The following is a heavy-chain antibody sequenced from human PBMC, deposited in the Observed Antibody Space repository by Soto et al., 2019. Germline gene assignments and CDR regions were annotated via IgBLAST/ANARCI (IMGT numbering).Heavy chain of an antibody. CDR2: INPSGGST. CDR1: GYTFTSYY. D-gene: IGHD3-22*01. CDR3: ARVGYYDSSGYYFDYFDY. Sequence: SVKVSCKASGYTFTSYYMHWVRQAPGQGLEWTGIINPSGGSTSYAQKFQGRVTMTRDTSTSTVYMELSSLRSEDTAVYYCARVGYYDSSGYYFDYFDYWGQGTLVTVSS. V-gene: IGHV1-46*01. J-gene: IGHJ4*02.